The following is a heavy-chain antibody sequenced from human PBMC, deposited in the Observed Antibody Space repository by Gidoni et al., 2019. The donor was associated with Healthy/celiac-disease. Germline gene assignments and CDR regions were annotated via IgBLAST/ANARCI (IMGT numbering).Heavy chain of an antibody. V-gene: IGHV4-61*01. J-gene: IGHJ4*02. D-gene: IGHD5-18*01. CDR2: IYYSGST. CDR1: GGSVSSGSYY. Sequence: QVQLQESGPGLVKPSEPLSLTCTVPGGSVSSGSYYWSWIRQPPGKGLEWIGYIYYSGSTNSNPSLKSRVTISVDTSKNQFSLMLSSVPAADTAVYYCARVGGYSYGYRDYWGQGTLVTVSS. CDR3: ARVGGYSYGYRDY.